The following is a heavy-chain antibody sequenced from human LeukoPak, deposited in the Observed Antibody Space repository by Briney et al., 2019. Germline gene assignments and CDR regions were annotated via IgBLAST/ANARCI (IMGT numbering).Heavy chain of an antibody. CDR1: GGSISSYY. CDR3: AREDYCSGGSCYSGYFQH. V-gene: IGHV4-59*01. Sequence: SETLSPTCTVSGGSISSYYWSWIRQPPGKGLEWIGYIYYSGTTTYNPSLKSRVTISVDTSKNQFSLKLSSVIAADTAVYYCAREDYCSGGSCYSGYFQHWGQGTLVTVSS. CDR2: IYYSGTT. J-gene: IGHJ1*01. D-gene: IGHD2-15*01.